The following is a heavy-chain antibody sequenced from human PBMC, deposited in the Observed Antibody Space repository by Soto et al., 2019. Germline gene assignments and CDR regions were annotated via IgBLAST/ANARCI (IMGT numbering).Heavy chain of an antibody. Sequence: QVQLVQSGAEVKKPGASVKVSCKASGYTFTNFGIIWVRQAPGQGLEWMGWISAYNGNTNYAQNLQGRVTMTADTPKSTADMGLRSLRSDDTAVYYCARGGTPIDCWGQGTLVAVSS. CDR1: GYTFTNFG. J-gene: IGHJ4*02. CDR2: ISAYNGNT. D-gene: IGHD3-16*01. V-gene: IGHV1-18*01. CDR3: ARGGTPIDC.